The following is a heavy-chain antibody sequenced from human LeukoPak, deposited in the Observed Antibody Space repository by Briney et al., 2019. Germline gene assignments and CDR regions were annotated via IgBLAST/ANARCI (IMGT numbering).Heavy chain of an antibody. Sequence: GGSLRLSCAASGSGFTVSSNYMSWVRQAPGKGLEWVSVIYTGGSTYYADSVKGRFTTSRDNSKNTLYLQMNSLRAEDTAVYYCASSRFWSGFTVNYWGQGTLVTVSS. V-gene: IGHV3-53*01. D-gene: IGHD3-3*01. CDR3: ASSRFWSGFTVNY. J-gene: IGHJ4*02. CDR2: IYTGGST. CDR1: GSGFTVSSNY.